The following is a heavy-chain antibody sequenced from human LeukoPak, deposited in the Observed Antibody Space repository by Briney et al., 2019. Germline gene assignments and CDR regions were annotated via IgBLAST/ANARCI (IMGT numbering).Heavy chain of an antibody. V-gene: IGHV3-11*06. D-gene: IGHD3-9*01. CDR3: ARVVSDLRYFDWFLDAFDI. J-gene: IGHJ3*02. CDR1: GVTFSDYY. Sequence: PGGSLRLSCAASGVTFSDYYMSWIRQAPGKGLEWVSYISSSSSYTNYADSVKGRFTISRDNAKNSLYLQMNSLRAEDTAVYYCARVVSDLRYFDWFLDAFDIWGQGTMATVSS. CDR2: ISSSSSYT.